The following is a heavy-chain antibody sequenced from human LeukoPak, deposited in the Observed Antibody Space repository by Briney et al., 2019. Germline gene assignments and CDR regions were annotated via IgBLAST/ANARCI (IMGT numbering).Heavy chain of an antibody. Sequence: GGSLRLSCAASGFTFDDYAMHWVRHAPGKGLEWVSGISWNSGSIGYADSVKGRFTIARDNAKNSLYLQMNSLRAEDTALYYCTKDIYGVVAAGKDALDIGGQGTMVTVSA. CDR3: TKDIYGVVAAGKDALDI. V-gene: IGHV3-9*01. D-gene: IGHD2-15*01. CDR1: GFTFDDYA. J-gene: IGHJ3*02. CDR2: ISWNSGSI.